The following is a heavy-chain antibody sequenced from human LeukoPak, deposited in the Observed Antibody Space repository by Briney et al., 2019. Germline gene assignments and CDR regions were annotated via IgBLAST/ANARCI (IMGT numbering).Heavy chain of an antibody. CDR3: AREPGVAAAAVPFDY. CDR1: GYTLTELS. J-gene: IGHJ4*02. D-gene: IGHD6-19*01. V-gene: IGHV1-24*01. Sequence: GASVKVSCKVSGYTLTELSMHWVRQVPGKGLEWMGGFDPEDGETIYAQKFQGRVTMTMDTSTSTAYMELKSLTADDTAIYYCAREPGVAAAAVPFDYWGQGTLVTVSS. CDR2: FDPEDGET.